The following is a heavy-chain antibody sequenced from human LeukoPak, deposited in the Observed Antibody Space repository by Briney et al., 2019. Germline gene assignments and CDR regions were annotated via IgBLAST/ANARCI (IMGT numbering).Heavy chain of an antibody. J-gene: IGHJ4*02. V-gene: IGHV4-59*08. Sequence: SETLSLTCTVSGGSISSHYWTWIRQSPVKGLEWIGDISNSGSTSYNPSLKSRVTISIDTSKNQFSLKLSSVTAADTAVYYCARWARVAGFDCWGRGALVTVSS. CDR3: ARWARVAGFDC. CDR2: ISNSGST. D-gene: IGHD6-19*01. CDR1: GGSISSHY.